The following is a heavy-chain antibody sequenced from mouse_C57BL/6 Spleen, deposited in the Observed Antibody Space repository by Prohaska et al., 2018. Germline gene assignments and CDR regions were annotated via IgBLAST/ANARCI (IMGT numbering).Heavy chain of an antibody. CDR3: MRYGNYWYFDV. CDR2: IKSDGSAI. Sequence: EVQLLETGGGLVQPGGSRGLSCEGSGFTFSGFWMSWVRQTPGKTLEWIGDIKSDGSAINYAPSIKDRLTIFRDNDKSTLYRQMSNVRSEDTATYFCMRYGNYWYFDVWGTGTTVTVSS. D-gene: IGHD2-1*01. J-gene: IGHJ1*03. V-gene: IGHV11-2*01. CDR1: GFTFSGFW.